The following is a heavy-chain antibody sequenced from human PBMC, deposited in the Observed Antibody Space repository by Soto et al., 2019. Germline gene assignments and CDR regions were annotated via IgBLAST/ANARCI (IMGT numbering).Heavy chain of an antibody. CDR2: SYYTGST. CDR3: AMAKTTLYNWFDP. V-gene: IGHV4-59*08. J-gene: IGHJ5*02. Sequence: QVQLQESGPGLVKPSETLSLTCTVSGGSINSYYWSWIRQPPGKGLEWIGQSYYTGSTNYNPSLMSRVTISVDRSKNQFSLRLSSVTAADTAVYYWAMAKTTLYNWFDPWGQGTLVTVSS. D-gene: IGHD1-7*01. CDR1: GGSINSYY.